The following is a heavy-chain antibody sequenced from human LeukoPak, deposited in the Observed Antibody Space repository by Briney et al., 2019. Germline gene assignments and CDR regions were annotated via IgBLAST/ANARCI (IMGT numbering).Heavy chain of an antibody. J-gene: IGHJ4*02. Sequence: SETLSLTCTVSGGSISSSSYYWGWIRQPPGKGLEWIGSIYYSGSTYYNPSLKSRVTISVDTSKNQFSLKLSSVTAADTAVYYCARHLTYYDFWSGYSNPLNFDYWGQGTLVTVSS. D-gene: IGHD3-3*01. V-gene: IGHV4-39*01. CDR3: ARHLTYYDFWSGYSNPLNFDY. CDR1: GGSISSSSYY. CDR2: IYYSGST.